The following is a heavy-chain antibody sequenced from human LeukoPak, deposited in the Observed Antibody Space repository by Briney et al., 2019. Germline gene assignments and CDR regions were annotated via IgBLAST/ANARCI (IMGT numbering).Heavy chain of an antibody. CDR1: GGSFSGYY. D-gene: IGHD4-17*01. J-gene: IGHJ4*02. CDR2: INHSGST. CDR3: ARGYGNFDY. V-gene: IGHV4-34*01. Sequence: SETLSLTCAVYGGSFSGYYWSWIRQPPGKGLEWIGEINHSGSTNYNPSLRSRVTISVDTSKNQFSLKLSSVTAADTAVYYCARGYGNFDYWGQGTLVTVSS.